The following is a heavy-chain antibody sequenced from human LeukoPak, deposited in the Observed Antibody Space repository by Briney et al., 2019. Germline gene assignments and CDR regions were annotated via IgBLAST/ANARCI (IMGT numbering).Heavy chain of an antibody. CDR2: IYTSGST. D-gene: IGHD5-12*01. CDR1: GGSISSCY. CDR3: ARDSGTSVDIVATGPFDP. J-gene: IGHJ5*02. Sequence: SETLSLTCTVSGGSISSCYWSWIRQPAGKGLEWIGRIYTSGSTNYNPSLKSRVTMSVDTSKNQFSLKLSSVTAADTAVYYCARDSGTSVDIVATGPFDPWGQGTLVTVSS. V-gene: IGHV4-4*07.